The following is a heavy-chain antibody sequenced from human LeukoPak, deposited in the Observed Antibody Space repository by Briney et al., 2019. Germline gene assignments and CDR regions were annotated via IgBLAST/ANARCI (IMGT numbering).Heavy chain of an antibody. D-gene: IGHD4-11*01. Sequence: SETLSLTCTVSGGSISSSSYYWSWIRQPPGKGLEWIGYIYYSGSTNYNPSLKSRVTISVDTSKNQFSLKLSSVTAADTAVYYCARVQSDAFDIWGQGTMVTVSS. V-gene: IGHV4-61*01. CDR1: GGSISSSSYY. CDR2: IYYSGST. J-gene: IGHJ3*02. CDR3: ARVQSDAFDI.